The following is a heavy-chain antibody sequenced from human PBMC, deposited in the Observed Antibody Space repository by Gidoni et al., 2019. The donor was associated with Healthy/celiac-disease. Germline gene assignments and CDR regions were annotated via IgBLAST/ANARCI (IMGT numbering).Heavy chain of an antibody. J-gene: IGHJ3*01. CDR3: AGDSDESDCGGWKVFDY. CDR2: INSGGSTI. D-gene: IGHD2-21*02. V-gene: IGHV3-48*01. Sequence: EVQLVESGGGLVQPGGSLRLSCAASGFPFSSYEMNWVRQAPGKGLEWVSDINSGGSTIYSADAKGGLTITRDNTKNKSYHQMKSRRAEEKTVYYCAGDSDESDCGGWKVFDYWGQGTMVTVSS. CDR1: GFPFSSYE.